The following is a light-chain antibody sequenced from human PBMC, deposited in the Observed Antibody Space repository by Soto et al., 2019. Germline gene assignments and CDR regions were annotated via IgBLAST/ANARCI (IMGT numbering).Light chain of an antibody. J-gene: IGKJ1*01. V-gene: IGKV1-5*03. CDR1: QSVDTC. Sequence: DIQMTKSPSTLSASVGDRVTITCPASQSVDTCLAWYQQKPGKAPHLLKDKASSLETRVPARFSGSGSVTEFTLTISSLQPDDFATYYCQQFYRYPWTFGQGTKVEIK. CDR3: QQFYRYPWT. CDR2: KAS.